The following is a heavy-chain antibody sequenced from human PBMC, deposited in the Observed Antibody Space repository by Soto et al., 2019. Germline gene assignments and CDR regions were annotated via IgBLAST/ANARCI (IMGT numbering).Heavy chain of an antibody. CDR1: GYTFTSYG. D-gene: IGHD3-3*01. J-gene: IGHJ6*02. CDR3: ARDLGYYDFWSGFGSDYGMDV. V-gene: IGHV1-18*04. Sequence: ASVKVSCKASGYTFTSYGISWVRQAPGQGLEWMGWISAYNGNTNYAQKLQGRVTMTTDTSTSTAYMELRSLRSDDTAVYHCARDLGYYDFWSGFGSDYGMDVWGQGTTVTVSS. CDR2: ISAYNGNT.